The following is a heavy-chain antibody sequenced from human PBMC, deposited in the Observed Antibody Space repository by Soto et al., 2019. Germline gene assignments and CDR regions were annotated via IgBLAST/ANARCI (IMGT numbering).Heavy chain of an antibody. J-gene: IGHJ6*03. V-gene: IGHV4-34*01. Sequence: QVQLQQWGAGLLKPSETLSLTCAVYGGSFSGYYWSWIRQPPGKGLEWIGEINHSGSTNYNPSLKSRVTISVDTSKNHFSLKLSSVTAADTAVYYCARGRTYCSSTSCYGGDYYMDVWGKGTTVTVSS. CDR1: GGSFSGYY. D-gene: IGHD2-2*01. CDR2: INHSGST. CDR3: ARGRTYCSSTSCYGGDYYMDV.